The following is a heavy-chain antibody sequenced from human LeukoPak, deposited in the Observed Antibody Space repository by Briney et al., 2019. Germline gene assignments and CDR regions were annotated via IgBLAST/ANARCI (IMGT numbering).Heavy chain of an antibody. CDR3: ARVNGCSGGSCGWFDP. D-gene: IGHD2-15*01. CDR1: GYTFNSYG. V-gene: IGHV1-18*01. Sequence: ASVKVSCKASGYTFNSYGISWVRQAPGQGLEWMGWISAYNGNTNYARKLQGRVTMTTDTSTSTAYMELRSLRSDDTAVYYCARVNGCSGGSCGWFDPWGQGTLVTVSS. CDR2: ISAYNGNT. J-gene: IGHJ5*02.